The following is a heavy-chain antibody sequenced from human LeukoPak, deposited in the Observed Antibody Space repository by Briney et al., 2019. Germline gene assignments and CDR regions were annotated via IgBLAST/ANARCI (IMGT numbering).Heavy chain of an antibody. Sequence: GSLRLSCAASGFTFRNYLMNWVRQAPGKGLEWVSFISSTGGTIYYADSVKGRFTVSRDNGKNSLYLQMHSLRVEDTAVYYCARAPTVLVGYCSSSSCQADYWGQGTLVTVSS. CDR1: GFTFRNYL. D-gene: IGHD2-2*01. CDR2: ISSTGGTI. J-gene: IGHJ4*02. V-gene: IGHV3-48*01. CDR3: ARAPTVLVGYCSSSSCQADY.